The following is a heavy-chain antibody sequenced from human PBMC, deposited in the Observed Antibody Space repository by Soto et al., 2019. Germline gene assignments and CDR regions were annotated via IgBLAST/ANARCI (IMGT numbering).Heavy chain of an antibody. D-gene: IGHD1-26*01. J-gene: IGHJ6*03. CDR3: ARGVGEQYYYYMDV. V-gene: IGHV4-34*01. CDR1: GGAFSGYY. CDR2: VNHSGST. Sequence: QVQLQQWRAGLLKPSDTLSLTCAVCGGAFSGYYWSWIRQPPAKGLEWIGEVNHSGSTNYNPSPKCRVAISVDTSQSQFALKLSSVTAADTAVYYCARGVGEQYYYYMDVWGSGTTVTVSS.